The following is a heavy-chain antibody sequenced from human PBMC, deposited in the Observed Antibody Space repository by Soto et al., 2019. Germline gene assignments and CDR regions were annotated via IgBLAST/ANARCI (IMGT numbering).Heavy chain of an antibody. V-gene: IGHV3-30*18. CDR1: GFTFSSYG. J-gene: IGHJ3*02. D-gene: IGHD2-15*01. CDR2: ISYDGSNK. CDR3: AKXYRYCSGGSCYGYAFDI. Sequence: PGGSLRLSCAAPGFTFSSYGMHWVRQAPGKGLEWVAVISYDGSNKYYADSVKGRFTISRDNSKNTLYLQMNSLRAEDTAVYYCAKXYRYCSGGSCYGYAFDIWGPGTMVTVSS.